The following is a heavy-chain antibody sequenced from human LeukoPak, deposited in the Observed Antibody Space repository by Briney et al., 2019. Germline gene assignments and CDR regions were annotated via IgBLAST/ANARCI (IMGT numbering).Heavy chain of an antibody. CDR3: ARDRDAVVVVAATHYYYYYMDV. CDR2: IYYSGST. D-gene: IGHD2-15*01. Sequence: SETLSLTCTVSGGSISSYYWSWIRQPPGKGLEWIGYIYYSGSTNYNPSLKSRVTISVDTSKNQFSLKLSSVTAADTAVYYCARDRDAVVVVAATHYYYYYMDVWGKGTTVTISS. CDR1: GGSISSYY. J-gene: IGHJ6*03. V-gene: IGHV4-59*12.